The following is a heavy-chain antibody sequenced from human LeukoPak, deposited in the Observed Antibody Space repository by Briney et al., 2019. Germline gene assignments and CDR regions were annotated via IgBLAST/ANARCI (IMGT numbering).Heavy chain of an antibody. D-gene: IGHD3-22*01. V-gene: IGHV3-23*01. J-gene: IGHJ4*02. CDR2: IGNGGST. CDR1: GFRFIDFP. CDR3: AKRAEYDTSGYYGY. Sequence: GGSLRLSCAASGFRFIDFPMTWVRQAPGKGLEWVSLIGNGGSTYYADSVKGRFTISRDNSKNTVYLQMNSLRVEDTAVYYCAKRAEYDTSGYYGYWGQGTLVTVSS.